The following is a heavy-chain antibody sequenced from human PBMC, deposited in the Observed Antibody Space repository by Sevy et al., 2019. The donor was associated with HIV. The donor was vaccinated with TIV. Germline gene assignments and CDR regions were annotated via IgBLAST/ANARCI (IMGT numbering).Heavy chain of an antibody. CDR3: ASFRVVVTHGDYYYYYGMDV. J-gene: IGHJ6*02. CDR1: GFTFSSYA. Sequence: GGSLRLSCAASGFTFSSYAMHWVRQAPGKGLEWVAVISYDGSNKYYGDSVKGRFTISRDNSKNTLYLKMNSLRAEDTAVYYWASFRVVVTHGDYYYYYGMDVWGQGTTVTVSS. D-gene: IGHD3-3*01. V-gene: IGHV3-30-3*01. CDR2: ISYDGSNK.